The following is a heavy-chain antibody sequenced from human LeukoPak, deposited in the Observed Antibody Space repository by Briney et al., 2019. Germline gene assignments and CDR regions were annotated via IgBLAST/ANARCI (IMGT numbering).Heavy chain of an antibody. J-gene: IGHJ1*01. D-gene: IGHD2-2*01. Sequence: PSETLSLTCTVSGGSISSGDYYWSWIRQPPGKGLEGIGYIYYSGSTYYNTSRKSRVTISVALSKNQFSLKLSSVTAADTAVYYCDAQRASQYQLPFAEYFQHWGQGTLVTVSS. CDR3: DAQRASQYQLPFAEYFQH. V-gene: IGHV4-30-4*01. CDR2: IYYSGST. CDR1: GGSISSGDYY.